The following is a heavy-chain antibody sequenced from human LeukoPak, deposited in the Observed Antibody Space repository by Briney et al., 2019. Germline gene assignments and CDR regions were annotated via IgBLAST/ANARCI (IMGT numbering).Heavy chain of an antibody. CDR3: AKHFGSGDYYNFFDD. CDR2: ITSDGGST. J-gene: IGHJ4*01. D-gene: IGHD3-10*01. Sequence: GGSLRLSCSASGFTFSTYAMHWVRQAPGKGLEYVSSITSDGGSTYYADSVKGRFTISRDNSKNTLFLQMNSLRAEDTALYYCAKHFGSGDYYNFFDDWGQEPWSPSPQ. V-gene: IGHV3-64*04. CDR1: GFTFSTYA.